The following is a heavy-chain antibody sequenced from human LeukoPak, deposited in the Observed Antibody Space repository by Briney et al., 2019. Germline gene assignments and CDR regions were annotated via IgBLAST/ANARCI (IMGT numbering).Heavy chain of an antibody. J-gene: IGHJ4*02. D-gene: IGHD6-13*01. CDR3: ARYSSSSDY. CDR1: GFTFSSYA. CDR2: ISYDGSNK. Sequence: GGSLRLSCAASGFTFSSYAMHWVRQAPGKGLEWVAVISYDGSNKYYADSVKGRFTISRDNSKNTLYLQMNSLRAEDTAVYYCARYSSSSDYWGLGTLVTVSS. V-gene: IGHV3-30-3*01.